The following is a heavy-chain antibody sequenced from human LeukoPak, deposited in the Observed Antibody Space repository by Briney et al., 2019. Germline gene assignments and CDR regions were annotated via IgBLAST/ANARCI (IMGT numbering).Heavy chain of an antibody. D-gene: IGHD2-21*01. Sequence: GGSLRLSCAASGFNFSNAWMNWIRQAPGKGLEWVGRILTKAEGGTVDYAAPVKDRFTISRDDSKNTLYLHLNSLKTDDTAVYYCTAGLVKTNDDCWGQGTLVTVSS. CDR2: ILTKAEGGTV. J-gene: IGHJ4*02. CDR3: TAGLVKTNDDC. V-gene: IGHV3-15*01. CDR1: GFNFSNAW.